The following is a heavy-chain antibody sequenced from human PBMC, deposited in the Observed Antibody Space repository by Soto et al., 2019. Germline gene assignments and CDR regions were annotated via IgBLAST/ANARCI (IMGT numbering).Heavy chain of an antibody. CDR3: ARVRGYSGYDPPAFDY. V-gene: IGHV3-48*02. Sequence: GGSLILSCAASGFTFSSYSMNWVRQAPGKGLEWVSYISSSSSTIYYADSVKGRFTISRDNAKNSLYLQMNSLRDEDTAVYYCARVRGYSGYDPPAFDYWGQGTLVTVSS. CDR1: GFTFSSYS. CDR2: ISSSSSTI. J-gene: IGHJ4*02. D-gene: IGHD5-12*01.